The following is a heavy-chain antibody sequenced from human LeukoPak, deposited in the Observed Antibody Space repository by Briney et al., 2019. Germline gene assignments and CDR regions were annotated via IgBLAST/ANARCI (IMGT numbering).Heavy chain of an antibody. CDR2: IWYDGSNK. CDR1: GFTFSSCG. V-gene: IGHV3-33*01. D-gene: IGHD6-13*01. CDR3: ARNPQQLVGLDY. Sequence: GGSLRLSCAASGFTFSSCGMHWVRQAPGKGLEWVAVIWYDGSNKYYADSVKGRFTISRDNSKNTLYLQMNSLRAEDTAVYYCARNPQQLVGLDYWGQGTLVTVSS. J-gene: IGHJ4*02.